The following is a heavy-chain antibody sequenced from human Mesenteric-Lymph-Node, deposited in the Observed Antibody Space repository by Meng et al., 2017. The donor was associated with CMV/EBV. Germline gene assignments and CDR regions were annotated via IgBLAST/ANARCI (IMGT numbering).Heavy chain of an antibody. CDR3: AKEGGYCSSTSCYMGYFQH. CDR1: GFTFSSYG. V-gene: IGHV3-30*02. J-gene: IGHJ1*01. D-gene: IGHD2-2*02. CDR2: IRYDGSNK. Sequence: GGSLRLSCAASGFTFSSYGMHWVRQAPGKGLEWVAFIRYDGSNKYYADSVKGRFTISRDNSKNTLSLQMNSLRAEDTAVYYCAKEGGYCSSTSCYMGYFQHWGQGTLVTVSS.